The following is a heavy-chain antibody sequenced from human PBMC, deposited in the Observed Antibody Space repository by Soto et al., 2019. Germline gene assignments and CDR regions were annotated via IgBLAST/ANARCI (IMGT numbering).Heavy chain of an antibody. Sequence: GASVKVSCKASGYTFTGYYMHWVRQAPGQGLEWMGWINPNSGGTNYAQKFQGWVTMTRDTSISTAYMELSRLRSDDTAAYYCARGCSSTSCHDYYGMDVWGQGTTVTVSS. CDR1: GYTFTGYY. CDR3: ARGCSSTSCHDYYGMDV. D-gene: IGHD2-2*01. J-gene: IGHJ6*02. V-gene: IGHV1-2*04. CDR2: INPNSGGT.